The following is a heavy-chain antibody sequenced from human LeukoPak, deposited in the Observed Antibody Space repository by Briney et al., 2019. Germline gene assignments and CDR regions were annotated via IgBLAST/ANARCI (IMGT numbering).Heavy chain of an antibody. V-gene: IGHV3-30*04. CDR3: ARDQGSRLYYYYYYMDV. Sequence: GGSLRLSCAASGFTFSNYAIHWVRQAPGKGLEWVTFISYDGTNKYYIDSVRGRFTISRDNSRNIVYLEMNSLRVEDTAVYYCARDQGSRLYYYYYYMDVWGKGTTVTISS. CDR2: ISYDGTNK. CDR1: GFTFSNYA. J-gene: IGHJ6*03.